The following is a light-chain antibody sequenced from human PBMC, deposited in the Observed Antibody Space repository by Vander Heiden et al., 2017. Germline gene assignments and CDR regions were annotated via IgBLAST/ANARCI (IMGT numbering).Light chain of an antibody. CDR2: TKE. Sequence: QSVLTQPPSASGTPGQRVTLSCSGRRSHIGPNLVFWYSPFPGTAPKLLIYTKEQRPAGVADRFSGSKSGTAASLGISGLRTEDEADDYCAAGEDSLSAWVFGGGTKLTVL. CDR1: RSHIGPNL. CDR3: AAGEDSLSAWV. J-gene: IGLJ3*02. V-gene: IGLV1-47*01.